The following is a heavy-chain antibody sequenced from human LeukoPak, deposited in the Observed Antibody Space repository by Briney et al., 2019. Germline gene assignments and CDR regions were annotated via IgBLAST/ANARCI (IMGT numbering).Heavy chain of an antibody. Sequence: GGSLRLSCAASGFTFSSYGMHWVRQAPGKGLEWVAVIWYDGSNKYYADSVKGRFTISRDNSKNTLYLQVNSLRAEDTAVYYCARDLDYYGSGSAYYFDYWGQGTLVTVSS. CDR2: IWYDGSNK. CDR1: GFTFSSYG. D-gene: IGHD3-10*01. V-gene: IGHV3-33*01. CDR3: ARDLDYYGSGSAYYFDY. J-gene: IGHJ4*02.